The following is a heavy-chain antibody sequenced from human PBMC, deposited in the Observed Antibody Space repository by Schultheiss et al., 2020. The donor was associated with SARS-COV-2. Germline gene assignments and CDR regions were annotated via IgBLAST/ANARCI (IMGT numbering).Heavy chain of an antibody. CDR1: RYTLTELS. V-gene: IGHV1-24*01. D-gene: IGHD2-8*01. J-gene: IGHJ4*02. CDR2: FNPEDGKI. CDR3: ARADVVLMEGRVYYFDY. Sequence: ASVKVSCKVSRYTLTELSIHWVRQAPGKGLEWMGGFNPEDGKIIYAQKFQGRVTMTEDTSTDTAYMELNSLRSEDTAVYYCARADVVLMEGRVYYFDYWGQGTLVTVSS.